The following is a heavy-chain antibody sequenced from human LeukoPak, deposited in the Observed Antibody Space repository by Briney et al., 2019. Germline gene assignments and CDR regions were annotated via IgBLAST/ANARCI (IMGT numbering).Heavy chain of an antibody. D-gene: IGHD3-10*01. V-gene: IGHV3-21*01. CDR1: GFSFSSYS. CDR3: ARDELGVSGSGVYYDYGMDV. J-gene: IGHJ6*02. CDR2: ISRSSTDI. Sequence: KPGGSLRLSCAASGFSFSSYSMNWVRQAPGKGLEWVSSISRSSTDIQYADSVKGRFTISRDNAKNSLHLQMNSLRAEDTAVYYCARDELGVSGSGVYYDYGMDVWGQGTTVTVSS.